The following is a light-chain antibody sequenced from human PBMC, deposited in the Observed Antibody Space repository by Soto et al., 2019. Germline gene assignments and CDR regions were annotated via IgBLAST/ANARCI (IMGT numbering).Light chain of an antibody. V-gene: IGKV1-12*01. CDR3: QQADSFPWT. CDR2: AAS. CDR1: QGISTW. Sequence: DIPMTQSPSSVSASVGDRVTITCRASQGISTWLAWYQQKPGKAPNLLIFAASSLQSCVPSRFRGSGYGTAFTLTISSLQPEDFATYYCQQADSFPWTFGQGTKVAIK. J-gene: IGKJ1*01.